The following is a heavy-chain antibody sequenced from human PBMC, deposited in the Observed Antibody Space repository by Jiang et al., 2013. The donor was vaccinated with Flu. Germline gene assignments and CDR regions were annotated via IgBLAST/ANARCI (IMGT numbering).Heavy chain of an antibody. J-gene: IGHJ5*02. CDR2: IYPGDSDT. Sequence: ISCKGSGYSFTSYWIGWVRQMPGKGLEWMGIIYPGDSDTRYSPSFQGQVTISADKSISTAYLQWSSLKASDTAMYYCARSYDSSGYDNWFDPWGQGTLVTVSS. CDR1: GYSFTSYW. D-gene: IGHD3-22*01. V-gene: IGHV5-51*01. CDR3: ARSYDSSGYDNWFDP.